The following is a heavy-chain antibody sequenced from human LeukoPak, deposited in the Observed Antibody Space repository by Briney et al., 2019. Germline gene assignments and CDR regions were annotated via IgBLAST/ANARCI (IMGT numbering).Heavy chain of an antibody. D-gene: IGHD3-10*01. V-gene: IGHV3-74*01. J-gene: IGHJ4*02. Sequence: HPGGSLRLSCAASGFTFSSYWMHWVRQAPGKGLAWVSRINSDGSSTSYADSVKGRFTISRDNAKNTLYLQMNSLRAEDTAVYYCAREYYYGSGSYYDYWGQGTLVTVSS. CDR1: GFTFSSYW. CDR3: AREYYYGSGSYYDY. CDR2: INSDGSST.